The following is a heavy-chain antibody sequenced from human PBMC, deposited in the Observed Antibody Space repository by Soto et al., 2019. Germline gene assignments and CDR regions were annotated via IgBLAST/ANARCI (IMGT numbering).Heavy chain of an antibody. CDR2: ISHGGSST. Sequence: EVQLLESGGGLVQPGGSLRLSCAASGVTFSNYDMNWVRQAPGKGLEWVSGISHGGSSTYYADSVKGRVTISRDNSKNTLYLQMNSLRPEDTAVYYCAKGSWVHHGSEGGNWLDPWGQGTLVTVSS. V-gene: IGHV3-23*01. CDR1: GVTFSNYD. J-gene: IGHJ5*02. D-gene: IGHD3-10*01. CDR3: AKGSWVHHGSEGGNWLDP.